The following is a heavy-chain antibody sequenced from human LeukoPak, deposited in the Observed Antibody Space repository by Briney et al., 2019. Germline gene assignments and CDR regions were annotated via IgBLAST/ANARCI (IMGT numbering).Heavy chain of an antibody. D-gene: IGHD3-22*01. J-gene: IGHJ4*02. CDR2: ISAYNGNT. CDR3: AIALDHDSSGFIDY. V-gene: IGHV1-18*04. CDR1: GYTFTGYY. Sequence: ASVKVSCKASGYTFTGYYMHWVRQAPGQGLEWMGWISAYNGNTNYAQKLQGRVTMTTDTSTSTAYMELRSLRSDDTAVYYCAIALDHDSSGFIDYWGQGTLVTVSS.